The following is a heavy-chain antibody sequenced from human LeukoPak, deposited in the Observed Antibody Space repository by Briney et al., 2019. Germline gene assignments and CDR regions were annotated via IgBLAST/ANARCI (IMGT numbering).Heavy chain of an antibody. V-gene: IGHV3-23*01. CDR1: GFTFSSYA. Sequence: PAGGSLRLSCAASGFTFSSYAMSWVRQAPGKGLEWVSAISGSGGSTYYADSVKGRFTISRDNTKNTLYLQMNSLRAEDTAVYYCAKDRFSYSSGWFDYWGQGTLVTVSS. D-gene: IGHD6-19*01. CDR3: AKDRFSYSSGWFDY. J-gene: IGHJ4*02. CDR2: ISGSGGST.